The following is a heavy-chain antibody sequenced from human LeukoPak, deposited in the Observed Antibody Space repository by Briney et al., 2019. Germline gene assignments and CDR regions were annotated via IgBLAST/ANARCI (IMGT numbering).Heavy chain of an antibody. D-gene: IGHD1-7*01. J-gene: IGHJ4*02. Sequence: PGGSLRLSCAASGSTFSSYGMHWVRQAPGKGLEWVAVIWYDGSNKYYADSVKGRFTISRDNSKNTLCLQMNSLRAEDTAVYYCARFAVPITGTTSAPDYWGQGTLVTVSS. CDR1: GSTFSSYG. CDR3: ARFAVPITGTTSAPDY. V-gene: IGHV3-33*01. CDR2: IWYDGSNK.